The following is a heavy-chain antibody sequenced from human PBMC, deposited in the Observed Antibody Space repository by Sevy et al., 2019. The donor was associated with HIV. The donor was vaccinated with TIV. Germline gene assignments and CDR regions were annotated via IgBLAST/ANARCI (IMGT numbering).Heavy chain of an antibody. CDR1: GYSFTSRY. V-gene: IGHV1-46*01. CDR3: ARLYSCGGSCYYFDL. J-gene: IGHJ4*02. D-gene: IGHD2-21*01. CDR2: INPGGGAP. Sequence: ASVKVSCKASGYSFTSRYLHWVRQAPGQGLEWMGQINPGGGAPIYAQKFQGRVSMTSDTSTRTMYMDVSSLRSEDRAMYYCARLYSCGGSCYYFDLWGQGTLVTVSS.